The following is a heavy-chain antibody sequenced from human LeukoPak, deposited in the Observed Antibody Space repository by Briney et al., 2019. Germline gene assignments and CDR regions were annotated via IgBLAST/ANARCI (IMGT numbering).Heavy chain of an antibody. V-gene: IGHV3-7*01. CDR1: GFTFSTYW. D-gene: IGHD3/OR15-3a*01. J-gene: IGHJ3*02. Sequence: PGGSLRLSCAAPGFTFSTYWMSWVRQAPGKGLEWVANIKHDGSERDYVDSVKGRFTISRDNAKNSLSLHMNSLRAEDTAVYYCAREDYDLLTGYHGDAFDIWGQGTMVTVSS. CDR3: AREDYDLLTGYHGDAFDI. CDR2: IKHDGSER.